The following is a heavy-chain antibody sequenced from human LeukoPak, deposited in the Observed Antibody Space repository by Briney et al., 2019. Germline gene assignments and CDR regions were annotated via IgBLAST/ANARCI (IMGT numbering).Heavy chain of an antibody. V-gene: IGHV3-21*01. J-gene: IGHJ4*02. CDR1: GFTFSTFN. D-gene: IGHD3-10*01. CDR2: ISSSSNYI. CDR3: ASSPRGVQLRDY. Sequence: PGGSLRLSCAASGFTFSTFNMHWVRQAPGKGLEWVSYISSSSNYIYYADSVKGRFTISRDNAKNSLYLQMNSLRAEDTAVYYCASSPRGVQLRDYWGRGTLVTVSS.